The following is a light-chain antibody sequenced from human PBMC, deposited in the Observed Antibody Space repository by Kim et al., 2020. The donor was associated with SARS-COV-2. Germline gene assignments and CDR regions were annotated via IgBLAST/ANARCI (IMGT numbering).Light chain of an antibody. CDR3: QQYGSSPRYT. CDR2: GAS. V-gene: IGKV3-20*01. J-gene: IGKJ2*01. CDR1: QSVSSSY. Sequence: PGERATLSCRASQSVSSSYLAWYQQKPGQAPRLLIYGASSRATGIPDRFSGSGSGTDFTLTISRLEPEDFAVYYCQQYGSSPRYTFGQGTKLEI.